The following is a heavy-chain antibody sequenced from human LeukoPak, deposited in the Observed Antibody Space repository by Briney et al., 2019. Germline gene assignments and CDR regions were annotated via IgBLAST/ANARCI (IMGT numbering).Heavy chain of an antibody. Sequence: PLATLKVSCKASGYTFTGYYMHWVRQAPGPGLKWMGWINPNSGGTNYAQKFQGRVTVTRDTTISTAYMELSRLRSDDTAVYYCARASQITMIVVVPYYWGQGTLVTVSS. D-gene: IGHD3-22*01. V-gene: IGHV1-2*02. CDR3: ARASQITMIVVVPYY. CDR1: GYTFTGYY. J-gene: IGHJ4*02. CDR2: INPNSGGT.